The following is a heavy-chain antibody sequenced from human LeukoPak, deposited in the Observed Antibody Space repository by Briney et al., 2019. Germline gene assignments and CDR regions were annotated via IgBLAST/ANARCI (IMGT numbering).Heavy chain of an antibody. CDR2: INHSGST. V-gene: IGHV4-34*01. CDR3: ATLKGGNSDFDY. D-gene: IGHD4-23*01. Sequence: SETLSLTCTVSGGSISSYYWSWIRQPPGKGLEWIGEINHSGSTNYNPSLKSRVTISVDTSKNQFSLKLSSVTAADTAVYYCATLKGGNSDFDYWGQGTLVTVSS. J-gene: IGHJ4*02. CDR1: GGSISSYY.